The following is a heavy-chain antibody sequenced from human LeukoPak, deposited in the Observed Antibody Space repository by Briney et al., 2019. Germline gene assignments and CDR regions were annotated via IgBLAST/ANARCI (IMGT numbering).Heavy chain of an antibody. Sequence: PGGSLRLSCAGSGFSFSDYFMSWVRQAPGKGLEWVSYISSSGSATTYADSVRGRFTVSRDNAMNSLYLQMNSLRAEDTAVYYCARDLAYGYEEFDYWGQGTLVTVSS. V-gene: IGHV3-11*01. CDR3: ARDLAYGYEEFDY. J-gene: IGHJ4*02. D-gene: IGHD5-18*01. CDR2: ISSSGSAT. CDR1: GFSFSDYF.